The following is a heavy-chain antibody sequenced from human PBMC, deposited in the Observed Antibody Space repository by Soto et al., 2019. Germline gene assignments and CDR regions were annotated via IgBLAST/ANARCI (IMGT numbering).Heavy chain of an antibody. CDR3: ARAVGPFDY. V-gene: IGHV3-33*01. CDR2: IWYDGGIK. Sequence: QVELVESGGGVAQPGRSLRLSCAASGFIFSTYGMHWLRQAPGKGLEWVAVIWYDGGIKYYADSVKGRITISRDNSKNTRYLQMNSLSVEDTGIYYGARAVGPFDYWGQGTLVTVSS. J-gene: IGHJ4*02. CDR1: GFIFSTYG.